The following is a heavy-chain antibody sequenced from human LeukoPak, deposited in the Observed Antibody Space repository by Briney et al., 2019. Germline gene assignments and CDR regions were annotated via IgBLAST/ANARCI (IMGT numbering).Heavy chain of an antibody. Sequence: PSETLSLTCTVSGGSISSYYWSWIRQPPGKGLEWIGYIYYSGSTNYNPSLKSRVTISVDTSKNQFSLKLSSVTAADTAVYYCARGYWIQLNAFDIWGQGTMVTVSS. CDR1: GGSISSYY. J-gene: IGHJ3*02. D-gene: IGHD5-18*01. CDR3: ARGYWIQLNAFDI. CDR2: IYYSGST. V-gene: IGHV4-59*08.